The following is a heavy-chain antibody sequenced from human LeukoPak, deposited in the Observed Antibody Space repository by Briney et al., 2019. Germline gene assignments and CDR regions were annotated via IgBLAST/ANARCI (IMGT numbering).Heavy chain of an antibody. Sequence: SETLSLTCAVHGRSFNSYSWSWIRQPPEKGLEWIGEVTHGGSTNYNPSLKSRVTISVDTSRNQFSLKLTSVTAADRGVYYCARESYLDWFDPWSQGTLVTVSS. CDR2: VTHGGST. V-gene: IGHV4-34*01. CDR1: GRSFNSYS. J-gene: IGHJ5*02. CDR3: ARESYLDWFDP. D-gene: IGHD3-10*01.